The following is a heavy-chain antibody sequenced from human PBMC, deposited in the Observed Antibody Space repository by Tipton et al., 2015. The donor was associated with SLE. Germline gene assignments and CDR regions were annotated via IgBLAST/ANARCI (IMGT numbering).Heavy chain of an antibody. CDR3: AREKAGFDY. J-gene: IGHJ4*02. CDR1: GFSVNV. CDR2: ISGSSTYK. V-gene: IGHV3-21*01. Sequence: SLRLSCIYSGFSVNVMNWVRQAPGKGLEWISSISGSSTYKWYADSVKGRFTISRDNSRSTVYLQMNSLRAEDTSVYYCAREKAGFDYWGQGTLVTVSS.